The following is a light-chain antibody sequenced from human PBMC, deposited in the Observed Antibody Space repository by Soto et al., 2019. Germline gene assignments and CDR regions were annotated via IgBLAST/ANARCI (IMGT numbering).Light chain of an antibody. J-gene: IGKJ1*01. CDR3: QQYNDCPPLT. CDR2: GAS. CDR1: QSVSSN. Sequence: EIVMTQSPSPLSVSPGERATLSCRASQSVSSNLAWYQQKPGQAPRLLIYGASTRATGIPARFSGSGSGTEFTLPISSLQSQDFAVYYCQQYNDCPPLTFGQGTKVEIK. V-gene: IGKV3-15*01.